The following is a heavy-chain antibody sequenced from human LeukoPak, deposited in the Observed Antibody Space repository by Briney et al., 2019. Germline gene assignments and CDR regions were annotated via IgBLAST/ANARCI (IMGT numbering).Heavy chain of an antibody. J-gene: IGHJ6*03. Sequence: PGGSLRLSCAASGFTFSSYWMSWVRQAPGKGLEWVANIKQDGSEQYYVDSVKGRFTISRDNAKNSLYLQMNSLRDEDTAVYYCARSCSFRAAGYYYYYYMDVWGKGTTVTVSS. CDR3: ARSCSFRAAGYYYYYYMDV. CDR2: IKQDGSEQ. D-gene: IGHD6-13*01. V-gene: IGHV3-7*01. CDR1: GFTFSSYW.